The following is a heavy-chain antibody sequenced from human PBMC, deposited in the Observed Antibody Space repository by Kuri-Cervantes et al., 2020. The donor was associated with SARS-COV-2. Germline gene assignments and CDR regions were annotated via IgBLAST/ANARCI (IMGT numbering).Heavy chain of an antibody. Sequence: GESLKISCSASGFTFSSYAMHWVRQAPGKGLEWVALISYDGSTKYYADSVKGRFTISRDNSRNTLYLQMNSLRAEDTAVYYCAKGYYDSSGYRTLDYWGQGTLVTVSS. CDR2: ISYDGSTK. D-gene: IGHD3-22*01. J-gene: IGHJ4*02. CDR1: GFTFSSYA. V-gene: IGHV3-30*04. CDR3: AKGYYDSSGYRTLDY.